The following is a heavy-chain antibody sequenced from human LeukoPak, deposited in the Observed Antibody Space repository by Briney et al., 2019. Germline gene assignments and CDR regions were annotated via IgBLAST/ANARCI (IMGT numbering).Heavy chain of an antibody. J-gene: IGHJ4*02. CDR1: GFSISTYE. V-gene: IGHV3-48*03. CDR3: ARDLSIDY. CDR2: ITGDGKTK. Sequence: GGSLRLSCAASGFSISTYEMNWVRQAPGKGPEWISYITGDGKTKYYAPSVKGRFTISRDNAKNSVYLQMSSLRAEDTAVYYCARDLSIDYWGQGTLVTVSS.